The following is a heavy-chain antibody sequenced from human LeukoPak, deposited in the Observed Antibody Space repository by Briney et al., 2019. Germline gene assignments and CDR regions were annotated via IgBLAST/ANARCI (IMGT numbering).Heavy chain of an antibody. CDR3: ARDPRGIVGANHNWFDP. J-gene: IGHJ5*02. CDR2: IYTSGST. D-gene: IGHD1-26*01. Sequence: SQTLSLTCTVSGGSISSGSYYWSWIRQPAGKGLEWIGRIYTSGSTNYNPSLKSRVTISVDTSKNQFSLKLISVTAADTAVYYCARDPRGIVGANHNWFDPWGQGTLVTVSS. CDR1: GGSISSGSYY. V-gene: IGHV4-61*02.